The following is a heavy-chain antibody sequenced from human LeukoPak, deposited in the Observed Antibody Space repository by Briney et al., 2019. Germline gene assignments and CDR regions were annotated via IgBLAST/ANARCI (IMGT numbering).Heavy chain of an antibody. CDR1: GFTFSSYW. Sequence: GGSLRLSCAASGFTFSSYWMTWVRQAPGKGLEWVANIKPEGGDIYYVDSVKGRLTITRDNAKNSLYRQMASLRAEDTAVYYCARVVDGCSFDYWGQGTLVTVSS. V-gene: IGHV3-7*01. CDR2: IKPEGGDI. CDR3: ARVVDGCSFDY. D-gene: IGHD4/OR15-4a*01. J-gene: IGHJ4*02.